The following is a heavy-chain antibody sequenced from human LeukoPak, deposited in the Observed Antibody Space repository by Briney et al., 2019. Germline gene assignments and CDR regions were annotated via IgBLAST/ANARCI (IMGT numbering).Heavy chain of an antibody. V-gene: IGHV5-51*01. Sequence: GESLKISCKGSGYSFTSYWIGWVRQMPGKGLEWMGIIYPGDSDTRYSPSFQGQVTISAPKSISTAHLQWSSLKASDTAMYYCARRRYCGGDCYDRAFDIWGQGTMVTVSS. CDR1: GYSFTSYW. J-gene: IGHJ3*02. CDR2: IYPGDSDT. CDR3: ARRRYCGGDCYDRAFDI. D-gene: IGHD2-21*02.